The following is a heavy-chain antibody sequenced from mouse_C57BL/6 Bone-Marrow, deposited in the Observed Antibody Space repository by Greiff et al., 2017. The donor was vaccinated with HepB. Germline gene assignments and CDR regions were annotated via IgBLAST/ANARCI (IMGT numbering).Heavy chain of an antibody. V-gene: IGHV3-6*01. CDR2: ISYDGSN. CDR1: GYSITSGYY. D-gene: IGHD3-2*02. CDR3: ARAKAAQVVSWFAY. Sequence: DVQLQESGPGLVKHSQSLSLTCSVTGYSITSGYYWNWIRQFPGNKLEWMGYISYDGSNNYNPSLKNRISITRDTSKNQFFLKLNSVTTEDTATYYCARAKAAQVVSWFAYWGQGTLVTVSA. J-gene: IGHJ3*01.